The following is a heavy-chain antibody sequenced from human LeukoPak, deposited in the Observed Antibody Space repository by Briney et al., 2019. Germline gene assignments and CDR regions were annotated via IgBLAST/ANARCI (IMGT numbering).Heavy chain of an antibody. V-gene: IGHV4-4*07. CDR2: IYTSGNT. CDR3: ARVLVGASYYYYYMDV. Sequence: SETLSLTCTVSGGSISSYYWSRIRQPAGKGLEWIGRIYTSGNTNYNPSLKSRVITSVDKSKNQFSLKLSSVTAADTAVYYCARVLVGASYYYYYMDVWGKGTTVTVSS. J-gene: IGHJ6*03. D-gene: IGHD1-26*01. CDR1: GGSISSYY.